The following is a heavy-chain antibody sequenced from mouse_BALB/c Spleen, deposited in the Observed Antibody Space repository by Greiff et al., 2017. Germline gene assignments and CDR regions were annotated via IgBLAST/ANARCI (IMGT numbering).Heavy chain of an antibody. CDR3: ARFPIYDGCRCAMDY. Sequence: VQLQQSGPSLVKPSQSLSLSCSVTGDSITSGYWNWIRKFPGNKLEYMGYISYSGSTYYNPSLKSRISITRDTSKNKYYLQLNTVTTEDTATYYCARFPIYDGCRCAMDYWGQGTSVTVSS. V-gene: IGHV3-8*02. J-gene: IGHJ4*01. D-gene: IGHD2-3*01. CDR2: ISYSGST. CDR1: GDSITSGY.